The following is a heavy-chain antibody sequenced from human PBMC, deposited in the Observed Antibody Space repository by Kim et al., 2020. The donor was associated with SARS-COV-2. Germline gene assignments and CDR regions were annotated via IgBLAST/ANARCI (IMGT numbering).Heavy chain of an antibody. D-gene: IGHD1-26*01. V-gene: IGHV3-23*01. CDR2: ISDSGGST. CDR1: GFTFTSYA. Sequence: GGSLRLSCAASGFTFTSYAMNWVRQAPGEGLEWVSSISDSGGSTFYADSVKGRFTISRDNSKNTLSLHMNSLRAGDTAVYFCARRQSGSSYKPNDYCGQGTLVSVSS. J-gene: IGHJ4*02. CDR3: ARRQSGSSYKPNDY.